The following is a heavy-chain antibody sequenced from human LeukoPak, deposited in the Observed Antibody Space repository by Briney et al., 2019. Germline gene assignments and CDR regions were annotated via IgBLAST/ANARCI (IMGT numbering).Heavy chain of an antibody. J-gene: IGHJ4*02. D-gene: IGHD1-26*01. CDR3: ARHSGSYFYF. CDR2: IYYSWTT. V-gene: IGHV4-59*08. Sequence: SETLSLTCTASGGSISSYYWSWIRQAPGKGLEWIGYIYYSWTTKYNPSLIGQVSISVDTSKNQFSLRLSSVAAADTAVYYCARHSGSYFYFWGQGTLVTVSS. CDR1: GGSISSYY.